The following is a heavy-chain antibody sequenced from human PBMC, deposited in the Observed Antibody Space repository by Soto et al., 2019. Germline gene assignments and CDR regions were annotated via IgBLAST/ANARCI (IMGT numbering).Heavy chain of an antibody. Sequence: ASVKVSCKASGYTFTDYYMHWVRQAPGQGLEWMGWINPNSGGTNYAQKYQGRVTMTRDTSISTAYMELSRLRSDDTAVYYCARKLELRGSYYYYYDMDVWGQGTTVTVSS. CDR2: INPNSGGT. J-gene: IGHJ6*02. V-gene: IGHV1-2*02. D-gene: IGHD1-7*01. CDR3: ARKLELRGSYYYYYDMDV. CDR1: GYTFTDYY.